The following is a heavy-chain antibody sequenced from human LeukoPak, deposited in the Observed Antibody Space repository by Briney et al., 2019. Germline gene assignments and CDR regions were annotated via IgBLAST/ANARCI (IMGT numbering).Heavy chain of an antibody. CDR3: ARGVVVAAIVDY. J-gene: IGHJ4*02. CDR2: IYYRGST. V-gene: IGHV4-59*01. CDR1: GGSISSYY. Sequence: PSGTLSLTCTVSGGSISSYYWSWIRQPPGKGLEWIGYIYYRGSTNYNPSLKSRVTISVDTSKNQFSLKLSSVTAADTAVYYCARGVVVAAIVDYWGQGTLVTVSS. D-gene: IGHD2-15*01.